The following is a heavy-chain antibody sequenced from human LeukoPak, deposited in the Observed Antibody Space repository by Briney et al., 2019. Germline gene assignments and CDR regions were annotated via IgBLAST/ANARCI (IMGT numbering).Heavy chain of an antibody. CDR2: ISGSDGST. D-gene: IGHD3-22*01. CDR3: ANHLGSTAYYTLDN. CDR1: GFTFSSYA. Sequence: PGGSLRLSCAASGFTFSSYAMSWVRQAPGKGLEWVSTISGSDGSTYYADSVKGRSTISRDNSKNTLYLQMNSLRAEDTAVYYCANHLGSTAYYTLDNWGQGTLVTVSS. V-gene: IGHV3-23*01. J-gene: IGHJ4*02.